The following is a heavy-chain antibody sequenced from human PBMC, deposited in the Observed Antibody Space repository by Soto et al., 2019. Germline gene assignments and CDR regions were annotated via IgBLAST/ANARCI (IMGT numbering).Heavy chain of an antibody. Sequence: PSETLSLTCTVFGGSIRSYYWTWIRQPPGKGLEWLGYIFYSGSTFYNPSLKSRVTISIHTSKSQFSLQLTSVTAADTAVYYCARGAADTAMVDSWGQGTLVTAPQ. CDR2: IFYSGST. CDR1: GGSIRSYY. D-gene: IGHD5-18*01. CDR3: ARGAADTAMVDS. J-gene: IGHJ4*02. V-gene: IGHV4-59*01.